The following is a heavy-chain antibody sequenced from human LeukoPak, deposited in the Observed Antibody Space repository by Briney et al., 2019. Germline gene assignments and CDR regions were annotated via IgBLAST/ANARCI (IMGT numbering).Heavy chain of an antibody. D-gene: IGHD1-26*01. CDR1: GYTFTGYY. CDR2: INPNSGGT. V-gene: IGHV1-2*02. Sequence: ASVKVSCKASGYTFTGYYMHWVRQAPGQGLEWMGWINPNSGGTNYAQKFQGRVTISRDNAENSLYLQMNSLRAEDTAMYYCARHIMESTTATYDCWGQGTLVTVSS. J-gene: IGHJ4*02. CDR3: ARHIMESTTATYDC.